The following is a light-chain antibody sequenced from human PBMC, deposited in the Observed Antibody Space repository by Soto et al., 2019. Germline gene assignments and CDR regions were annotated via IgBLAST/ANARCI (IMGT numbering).Light chain of an antibody. CDR2: GAS. V-gene: IGKV3-15*01. Sequence: EIVMTQSPATLSVSPGERATLSCRASQSVSSNLAWYQHKPGQAPRLLIYGASTRGTGIPARFSGSGSATEFTLTISSLQSEDFAVYYCQKYNNWPLLTFGGGNKLDIK. CDR1: QSVSSN. J-gene: IGKJ4*01. CDR3: QKYNNWPLLT.